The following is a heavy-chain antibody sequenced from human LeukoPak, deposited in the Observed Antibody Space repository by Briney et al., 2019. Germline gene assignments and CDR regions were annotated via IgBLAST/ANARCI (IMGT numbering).Heavy chain of an antibody. D-gene: IGHD1-14*01. J-gene: IGHJ4*02. Sequence: QSGGSLRLSCAASGFTLSTYWMTWVRQAPGRGLEWVGNIKEDGSEKNYVDSVKGRFTISRDNAKNSLYLRMSSLRVEDTAVYYCARVSLGYRGTYFFDYWGQGTLVTVSS. CDR1: GFTLSTYW. V-gene: IGHV3-7*01. CDR3: ARVSLGYRGTYFFDY. CDR2: IKEDGSEK.